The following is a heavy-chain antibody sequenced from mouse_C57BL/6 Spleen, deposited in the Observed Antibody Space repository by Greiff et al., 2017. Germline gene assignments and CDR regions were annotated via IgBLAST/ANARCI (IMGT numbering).Heavy chain of an antibody. Sequence: QVQLQQSGAELVRPGSSVKLSCKASGYTFTSYWLQWVKQRPIQGLEWIGNIDPSDSETHSNQKFKDKATLTVDKSSSTAYMQLSSLTSEDSAVYYCARSLVLCYAMDYWGQGTTLTVSS. D-gene: IGHD1-1*02. J-gene: IGHJ4*01. CDR3: ARSLVLCYAMDY. V-gene: IGHV1-52*01. CDR1: GYTFTSYW. CDR2: IDPSDSET.